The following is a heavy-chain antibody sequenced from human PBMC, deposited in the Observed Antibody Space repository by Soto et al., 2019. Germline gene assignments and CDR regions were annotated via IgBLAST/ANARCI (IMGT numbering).Heavy chain of an antibody. D-gene: IGHD3-16*02. CDR3: ARGEKNYDYVWGSYRYRLFDY. V-gene: IGHV3-21*01. Sequence: WGSLRLSCAASGFTFSSYSMNWVRQAPGKGLEWVSSISSSSSYIYYADSVKGRFTISRDNAKNSLYLQMNSLRDEDTAVYYCARGEKNYDYVWGSYRYRLFDYWGQGTLVTVSS. J-gene: IGHJ4*02. CDR1: GFTFSSYS. CDR2: ISSSSSYI.